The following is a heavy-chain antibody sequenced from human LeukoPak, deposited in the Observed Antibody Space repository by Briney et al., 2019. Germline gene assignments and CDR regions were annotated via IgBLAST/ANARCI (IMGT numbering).Heavy chain of an antibody. J-gene: IGHJ4*02. CDR3: AREFRDYDILTGYYRAVDY. CDR1: GYTFTSYD. V-gene: IGHV1-8*01. CDR2: MNPNSGNT. Sequence: GASVKVSCKASGYTFTSYDINWVRQATGQGIEWMGWMNPNSGNTAYAQKFQGRVTMTRNTSISTAYMELSSLRSGDTAVYYCAREFRDYDILTGYYRAVDYWGQGAPVTVSS. D-gene: IGHD3-9*01.